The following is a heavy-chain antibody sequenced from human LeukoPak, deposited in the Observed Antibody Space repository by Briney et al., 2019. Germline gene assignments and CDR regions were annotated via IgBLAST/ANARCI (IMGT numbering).Heavy chain of an antibody. Sequence: GGSLRLSCAASGFTFSSYAMSWVRQAPGKGLEWVSAISAGGVGTYYADSVRGRFTISRDNSKNTLYLQMNSLRAEDTAVYYCAREGRGYYGDFDFWGQGTLVTVSS. D-gene: IGHD3-22*01. CDR2: ISAGGVGT. CDR1: GFTFSSYA. V-gene: IGHV3-23*01. CDR3: AREGRGYYGDFDF. J-gene: IGHJ4*02.